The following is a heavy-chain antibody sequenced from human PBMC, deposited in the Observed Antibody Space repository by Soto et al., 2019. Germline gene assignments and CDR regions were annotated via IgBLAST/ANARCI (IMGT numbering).Heavy chain of an antibody. D-gene: IGHD6-13*01. CDR1: GFTFSSYA. J-gene: IGHJ4*02. Sequence: EVQLLESGGGLVQPGGSLRLSCAASGFTFSSYAMSWVRQAPGKGLEWVSAISGSGGSTYYADSVKGRFTISRDNSKNTLYLQMNSRRADDTAVYYCAKSLQQLDAIDYWGQGTLVTVSS. V-gene: IGHV3-23*01. CDR3: AKSLQQLDAIDY. CDR2: ISGSGGST.